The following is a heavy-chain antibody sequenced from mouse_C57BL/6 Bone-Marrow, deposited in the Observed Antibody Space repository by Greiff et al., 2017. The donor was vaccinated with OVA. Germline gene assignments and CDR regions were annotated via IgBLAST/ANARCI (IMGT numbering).Heavy chain of an antibody. CDR1: GYTFTSYW. CDR3: ARAGYYFYAMDY. V-gene: IGHV1-52*01. J-gene: IGHJ4*01. CDR2: IDPSDSET. Sequence: VQLQQPGAELVRPGPSVKLSCKASGYTFTSYWMHWVKQRPIQGLEWIGNIDPSDSETHYNQKFKDKATLTVDKSSSTAYMQLSSLTSEDSAVYYCARAGYYFYAMDYWGQGTSVTVSS. D-gene: IGHD2-3*01.